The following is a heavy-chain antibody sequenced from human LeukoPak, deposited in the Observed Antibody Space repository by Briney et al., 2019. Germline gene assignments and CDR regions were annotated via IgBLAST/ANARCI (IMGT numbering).Heavy chain of an antibody. CDR3: ARVERESGFY. CDR2: IHWNGGST. Sequence: PGGSLRLSCAAAGFTFDDYGMRWVRQAPGKGREWVSGIHWNGGSTGYADSVKGRFTISRDNAKNSLYLQMNSLRAEDTALYYCARVERESGFYWGQGTLVTVSS. D-gene: IGHD5-24*01. CDR1: GFTFDDYG. J-gene: IGHJ4*02. V-gene: IGHV3-20*04.